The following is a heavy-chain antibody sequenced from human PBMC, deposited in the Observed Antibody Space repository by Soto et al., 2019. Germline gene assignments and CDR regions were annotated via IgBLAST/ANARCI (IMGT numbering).Heavy chain of an antibody. CDR3: ARGPPRGSGWYYWFDP. CDR2: ISSNGGST. V-gene: IGHV3-64*01. J-gene: IGHJ5*02. CDR1: GFTFSSYA. Sequence: GGSLRLSCAASGFTFSSYAMHWVRQAPGKGLEYVSAISSNGGSTYYANSVKGRFTISRDNAKNSLYLQMNSLRAEDTAVYYCARGPPRGSGWYYWFDPWGQGTLVTVSS. D-gene: IGHD6-19*01.